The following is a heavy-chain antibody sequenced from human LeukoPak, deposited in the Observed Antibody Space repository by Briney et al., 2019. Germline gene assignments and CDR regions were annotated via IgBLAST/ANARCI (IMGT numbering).Heavy chain of an antibody. CDR3: AKDLTHVFGVVILYDY. CDR1: GFTFSSYA. D-gene: IGHD3-3*01. Sequence: QPGGSLRLSCAASGFTFSSYAMSWVRQAPGKGLEWVSAISGSGGSTYYADSVKGRFTISRDNSKNTLYLQMNSLRAEDTAVYYCAKDLTHVFGVVILYDYWGQGTLVTVSS. CDR2: ISGSGGST. V-gene: IGHV3-23*01. J-gene: IGHJ4*02.